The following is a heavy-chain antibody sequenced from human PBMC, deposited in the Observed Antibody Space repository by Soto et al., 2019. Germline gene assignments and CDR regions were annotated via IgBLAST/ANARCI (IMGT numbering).Heavy chain of an antibody. CDR2: IYHSGST. D-gene: IGHD3-22*01. Sequence: QLQLQESGSGLVKPSQTLSLTCAVSGGSISSGGYSWSWIRQPPGKGLEWIGYIYHSGSTYYNPYLKSRVTISVDRSKNQFSLKLSSVTAAETAVYYCARATYYYDSSGYYPNYYGMDVWGQGTTVTVSS. CDR1: GGSISSGGYS. CDR3: ARATYYYDSSGYYPNYYGMDV. J-gene: IGHJ6*02. V-gene: IGHV4-30-2*01.